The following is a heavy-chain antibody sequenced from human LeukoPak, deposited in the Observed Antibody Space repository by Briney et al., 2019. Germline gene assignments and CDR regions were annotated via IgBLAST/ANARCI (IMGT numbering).Heavy chain of an antibody. V-gene: IGHV3-11*01. CDR3: ARGRTGYSYGYDY. J-gene: IGHJ4*02. D-gene: IGHD5-18*01. Sequence: GGSLRLSCAASAFTFSDYYMSWIRQAPGKGPEWVSYISSSGSTIYYADSVKGRFAISRDNAKNSLYLQMNSLRAEDTAVYYCARGRTGYSYGYDYWGQGTLVTVSS. CDR1: AFTFSDYY. CDR2: ISSSGSTI.